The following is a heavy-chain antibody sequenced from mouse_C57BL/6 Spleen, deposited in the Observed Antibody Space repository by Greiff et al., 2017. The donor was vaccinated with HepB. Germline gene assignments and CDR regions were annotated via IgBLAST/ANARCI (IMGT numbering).Heavy chain of an antibody. Sequence: EVKLQESGGGLVKPGGSLKLSCAASGFTFSDYGMHWVRQAPEKGLEWVAYISSGSSTIYYADTVKGRFTISRDNAKNTLFLQITSLRSEDTAMYYCARADYYGSSLDYWGQGTTLTVSS. CDR3: ARADYYGSSLDY. V-gene: IGHV5-17*01. D-gene: IGHD1-1*01. J-gene: IGHJ2*01. CDR1: GFTFSDYG. CDR2: ISSGSSTI.